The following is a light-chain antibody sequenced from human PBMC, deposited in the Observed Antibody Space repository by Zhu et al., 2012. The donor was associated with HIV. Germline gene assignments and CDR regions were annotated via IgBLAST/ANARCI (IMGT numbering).Light chain of an antibody. V-gene: IGKV3-15*01. CDR3: QQYNIWPPYT. CDR1: QTVASN. CDR2: GAS. Sequence: EILMTQSPATLSVSPGERVSLSCRASQTVASNLAWYRQKSGQAPRLLIFGASTRATGVPARFSGSGSGTDFTLTISSLQSEDFAVYYCQQYNIWPPYTFGPGTKLEIK. J-gene: IGKJ2*01.